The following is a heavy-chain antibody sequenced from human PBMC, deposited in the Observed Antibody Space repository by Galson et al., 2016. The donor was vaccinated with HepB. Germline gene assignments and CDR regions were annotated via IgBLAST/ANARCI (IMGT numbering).Heavy chain of an antibody. CDR1: GFRFSDYN. D-gene: IGHD3-10*01. J-gene: IGHJ6*02. CDR3: ARPYTYYFGSGSYFDVLHYGMDV. Sequence: SLRLSCAASGFRFSDYNMNWVRQAPGRGLEWVAYISASSGTIYYADSVKGRFTISRDNANNSLSLQMNSLRAEDTAFYYCARPYTYYFGSGSYFDVLHYGMDVWGQGTT. V-gene: IGHV3-48*01. CDR2: ISASSGTI.